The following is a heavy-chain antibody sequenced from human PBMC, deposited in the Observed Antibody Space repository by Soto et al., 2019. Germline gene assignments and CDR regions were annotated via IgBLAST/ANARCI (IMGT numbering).Heavy chain of an antibody. CDR2: LSGSGTST. CDR3: AKATTNGGWFNPFDS. D-gene: IGHD6-19*01. J-gene: IGHJ4*02. Sequence: GGSLRLSCAPSGFSGVNYAMNSVRQAPGKGREWVSGLSGSGTSTYYADSVKGRFTISRDNSRDTLFLQMNSLPADDTAVYYCAKATTNGGWFNPFDSWGQGALVTVSS. V-gene: IGHV3-23*01. CDR1: GFSGVNYA.